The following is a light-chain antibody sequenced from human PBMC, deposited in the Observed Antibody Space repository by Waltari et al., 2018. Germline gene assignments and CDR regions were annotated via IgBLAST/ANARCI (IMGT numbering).Light chain of an antibody. V-gene: IGLV1-44*01. J-gene: IGLJ1*01. CDR1: SSNIGTNT. Sequence: QSVLTQPPSASGTPGQSVTISCSGGSSNIGTNTVRWYQQLPGAAPKLLICGNNRRPSGAPDRSPVSRSGTSASLAISGLQPDDEADYYCATWDDSLKNVFGTGTKVTVL. CDR3: ATWDDSLKNV. CDR2: GNN.